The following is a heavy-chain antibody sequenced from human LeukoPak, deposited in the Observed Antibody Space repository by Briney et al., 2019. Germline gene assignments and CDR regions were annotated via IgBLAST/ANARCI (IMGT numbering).Heavy chain of an antibody. Sequence: ASVKVSFKASGGTFSSYAISWVRQAPGQGLEWMGGIIPIFGTANYAQKFQGRVTITADESTSTAYMELSSLRSEDTAVYYCARENPLRPYFDYWGQGTLVTVSS. CDR2: IIPIFGTA. V-gene: IGHV1-69*13. J-gene: IGHJ4*02. CDR1: GGTFSSYA. D-gene: IGHD5-12*01. CDR3: ARENPLRPYFDY.